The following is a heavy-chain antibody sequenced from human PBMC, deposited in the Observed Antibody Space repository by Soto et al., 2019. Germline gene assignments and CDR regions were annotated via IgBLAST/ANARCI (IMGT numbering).Heavy chain of an antibody. D-gene: IGHD3-22*01. CDR1: GGTFSSYA. CDR2: IIPIFGTA. Sequence: SVKVSCKASGGTFSSYAISWVRQAPGQGLEWMGGIIPIFGTANYAQKFQGRVAITADESTSTAYMELSSLRSEDTAVYYCARDGSPYYDSSGYYYWGQGTLVTVSS. J-gene: IGHJ4*02. V-gene: IGHV1-69*13. CDR3: ARDGSPYYDSSGYYY.